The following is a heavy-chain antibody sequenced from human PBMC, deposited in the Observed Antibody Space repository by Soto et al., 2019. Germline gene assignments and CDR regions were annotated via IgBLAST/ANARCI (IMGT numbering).Heavy chain of an antibody. CDR1: GYTFTSYG. J-gene: IGHJ4*02. V-gene: IGHV1-18*01. CDR2: IRDHNGNT. D-gene: IGHD3-3*01. CDR3: GRGSDGGY. Sequence: QVHLVQSGAEVKKPGASVKVSCKGSGYTFTSYGITWVRQAPGQGLEWMGWIRDHNGNTDYAQKLQGRVTVTKDTAPSPEGVEQRSLGSDDTVMYYCGRGSDGGYCGQGAQVTDSS.